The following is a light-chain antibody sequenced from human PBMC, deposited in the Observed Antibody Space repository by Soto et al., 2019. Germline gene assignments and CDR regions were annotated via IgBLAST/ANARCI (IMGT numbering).Light chain of an antibody. CDR2: DAS. Sequence: EIVLTQSPATLSLSPGERATLSCRAIQTVSSSLAWYQQKPGQAPRLLVYDASNRATGIPARFSGSGSGTDFTLTISSLEPEDFAVYFCQHRGNWPLTFGGGTKVDIK. CDR1: QTVSSS. CDR3: QHRGNWPLT. V-gene: IGKV3-11*01. J-gene: IGKJ4*01.